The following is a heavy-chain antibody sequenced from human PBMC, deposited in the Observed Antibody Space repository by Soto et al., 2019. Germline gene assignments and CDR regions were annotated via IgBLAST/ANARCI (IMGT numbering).Heavy chain of an antibody. CDR1: GRSISSGGYS. V-gene: IGHV4-30-2*01. J-gene: IGHJ4*02. CDR2: IYHSGST. Sequence: SQTLSLTCAVSGRSISSGGYSWSWIRQPPGKGLEWIGYIYHSGSTYYNPSLKSRVTISVDRSKNQFSLKLSSVTAADTAVYYCARAGGLGAVAVDYLGQGTLVTSP. CDR3: ARAGGLGAVAVDY. D-gene: IGHD6-19*01.